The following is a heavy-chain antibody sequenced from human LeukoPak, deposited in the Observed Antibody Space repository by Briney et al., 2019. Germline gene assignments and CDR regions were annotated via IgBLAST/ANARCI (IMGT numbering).Heavy chain of an antibody. Sequence: GGSLRVSCGASVFTFRNYWMTWVRQAPGKGLEWVANINRDGSERYYVDSVKGRFTVSRDDAKSSLYPQMNSLRAEDTAAYSCARRNAMDAWGQGTPVIVFS. CDR1: VFTFRNYW. J-gene: IGHJ6*02. CDR2: INRDGSER. CDR3: ARRNAMDA. V-gene: IGHV3-7*03.